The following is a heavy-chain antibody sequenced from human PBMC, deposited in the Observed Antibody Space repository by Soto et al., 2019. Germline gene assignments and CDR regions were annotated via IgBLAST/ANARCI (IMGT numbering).Heavy chain of an antibody. J-gene: IGHJ6*02. CDR3: AREGWDIVLVPARAGPSYGMDV. CDR1: GGSVSSGSYY. V-gene: IGHV4-61*01. Sequence: PSETLSLTCTVSGGSVSSGSYYWSWIRQPPGKGLEWIGYIYYSGSTNYNPSLKSRVTISVDTSKNQFSLKLSSVTAADTAVYYCAREGWDIVLVPARAGPSYGMDVWGQGTTVTVSS. CDR2: IYYSGST. D-gene: IGHD2-2*01.